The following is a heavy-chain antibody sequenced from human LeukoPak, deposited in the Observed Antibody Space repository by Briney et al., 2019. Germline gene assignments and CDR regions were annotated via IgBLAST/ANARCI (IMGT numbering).Heavy chain of an antibody. D-gene: IGHD5-24*01. V-gene: IGHV4-59*02. CDR3: SEGYFEPFDH. CDR2: LSYTGKT. J-gene: IGHJ4*02. Sequence: PSETLSLTCLVSGASVSSSHWNWIRQLPGKGLEWIGCLSYTGKTDYNPSLTSRVTISLDTSKNQVFLKLKSLTAADTAVYYCSEGYFEPFDHWGQGISVTVSS. CDR1: GASVSSSH.